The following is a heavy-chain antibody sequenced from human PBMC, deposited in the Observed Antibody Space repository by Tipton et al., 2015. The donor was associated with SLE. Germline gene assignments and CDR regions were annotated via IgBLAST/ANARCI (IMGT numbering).Heavy chain of an antibody. V-gene: IGHV4-34*01. CDR3: ARDPSSGRGYYMDV. Sequence: TLSLTCAVYGGSFSGYYWSWIRQPPGKGLGWIGEINHSGSTNYNPSLKSRVTISVDTSKNQFSLKLSPVTAADTAAYYCARDPSSGRGYYMDVWGKGTTVTVSS. CDR1: GGSFSGYY. J-gene: IGHJ6*03. CDR2: INHSGST. D-gene: IGHD3-22*01.